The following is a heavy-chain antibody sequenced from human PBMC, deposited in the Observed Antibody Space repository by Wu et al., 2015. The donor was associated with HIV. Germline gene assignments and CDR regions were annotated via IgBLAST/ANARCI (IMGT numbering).Heavy chain of an antibody. Sequence: QVELVQSGAEVKQPGASIRVSCKTSGYTFSRNAINWVRQAPGQGLDWLGWISTNSGTTTYAQKFQGRVTLTIDRSTNTAYMDLRSLSSDDTGVYFCARSAILRGXAFDLWGQGTLVTVSS. CDR2: ISTNSGTT. CDR3: ARSAILRGXAFDL. D-gene: IGHD3-10*01. J-gene: IGHJ4*02. CDR1: GYTFSRNA. V-gene: IGHV1-18*01.